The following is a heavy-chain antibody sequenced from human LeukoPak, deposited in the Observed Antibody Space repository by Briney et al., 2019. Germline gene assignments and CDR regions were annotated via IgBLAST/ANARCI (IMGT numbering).Heavy chain of an antibody. J-gene: IGHJ4*02. CDR3: ARVEDYDILTGFDY. D-gene: IGHD3-9*01. CDR1: GFTFSSYS. CDR2: ISTSSLYI. V-gene: IGHV3-21*01. Sequence: GGSLRLSCAASGFTFSSYSMNWVPQAPGKGLEWVASISTSSLYIYYADSVKGRFTISRDNAKKSLYLQMNRLRAEDTAVYYCARVEDYDILTGFDYWGQGTLVTVSS.